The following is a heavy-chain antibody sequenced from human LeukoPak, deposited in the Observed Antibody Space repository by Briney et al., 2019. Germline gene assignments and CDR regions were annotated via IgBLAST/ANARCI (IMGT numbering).Heavy chain of an antibody. CDR1: GFTFSSYW. V-gene: IGHV3-74*01. D-gene: IGHD5-24*01. CDR2: INSDGSTT. Sequence: GGSLRLSCAASGFTFSSYWMHWVRHAPGKGLVWVSRINSDGSTTSYADSVKGRFTISRDNAKNTLYPQMNSLRAEDTAMYYCARDRRDGYNVLDYWGQGTLVTVSS. J-gene: IGHJ4*02. CDR3: ARDRRDGYNVLDY.